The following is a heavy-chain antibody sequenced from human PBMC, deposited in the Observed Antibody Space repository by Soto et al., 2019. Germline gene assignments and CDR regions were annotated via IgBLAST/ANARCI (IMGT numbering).Heavy chain of an antibody. J-gene: IGHJ4*02. CDR3: ARDLSYSSGWYLFGY. D-gene: IGHD6-19*01. CDR1: GFTFSDYY. Sequence: GGSLRLSCAASGFTFSDYYMSWIRHAPGKGLEWVSYISSSGSTIYYADSVKGRFTISRDNAKNSLYLQMNSLRAEDTAVYYCARDLSYSSGWYLFGYWGQGTLVTVSS. V-gene: IGHV3-11*01. CDR2: ISSSGSTI.